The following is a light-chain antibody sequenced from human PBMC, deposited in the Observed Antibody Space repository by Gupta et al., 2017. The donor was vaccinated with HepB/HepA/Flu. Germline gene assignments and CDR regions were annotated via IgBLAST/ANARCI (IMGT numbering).Light chain of an antibody. CDR1: QSVSSSY. J-gene: IGKJ5*01. CDR2: DAS. Sequence: EIVLPQSPGTLSLSPGERATLSCRASQSVSSSYLAWYQQRPGQAPRLLIYDASSRATCIPDRFSGSGSGTDFTLTISRLEPEDFAVYYCQQYVSSPVTFGQGTRLEI. CDR3: QQYVSSPVT. V-gene: IGKV3-20*01.